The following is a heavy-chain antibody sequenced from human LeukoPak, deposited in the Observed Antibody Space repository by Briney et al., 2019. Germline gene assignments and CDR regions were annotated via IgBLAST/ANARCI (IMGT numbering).Heavy chain of an antibody. CDR3: ARVARGVAAPYFDY. V-gene: IGHV4-30-2*01. CDR1: GGSISSGGYS. Sequence: SETLSLTCAVSGGSISSGGYSWSWIRQPPGNGLDWIGYIYHSESTYYNPSLKSRVTISVDRSKNQFSLKLSSVTAADTAVYYCARVARGVAAPYFDYWGQGTLVTVSS. J-gene: IGHJ4*02. D-gene: IGHD6-6*01. CDR2: IYHSEST.